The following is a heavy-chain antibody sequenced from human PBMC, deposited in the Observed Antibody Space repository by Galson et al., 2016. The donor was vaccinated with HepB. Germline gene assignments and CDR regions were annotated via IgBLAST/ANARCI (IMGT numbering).Heavy chain of an antibody. V-gene: IGHV3-7*01. D-gene: IGHD6-13*01. J-gene: IGHJ1*01. CDR2: IKDDGSEK. CDR3: TADFGYSNYD. Sequence: SLRLSCAASGSSFSSHWMGWVRQGPGKGLEWVGNIKDDGSEKNYIDSVKGRFSISRDNARNSLYLQMNSLRVEDTAVYYCTADFGYSNYDWGQGTLVTVSS. CDR1: GSSFSSHW.